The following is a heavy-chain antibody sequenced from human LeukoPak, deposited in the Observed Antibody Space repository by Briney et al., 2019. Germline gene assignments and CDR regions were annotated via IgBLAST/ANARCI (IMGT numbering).Heavy chain of an antibody. D-gene: IGHD5-12*01. CDR2: LSYDGSKT. V-gene: IGHV3-30*18. Sequence: GRSLRLSCSASGFTFGAYGMHWVRQAPGKGLEWLAFLSYDGSKTYFADSVKERFTISRDNSNNTLYLQMTSLRAEDTALYYCAKCGYSGYAGNWFDPWGQGTLVSVSS. J-gene: IGHJ5*02. CDR3: AKCGYSGYAGNWFDP. CDR1: GFTFGAYG.